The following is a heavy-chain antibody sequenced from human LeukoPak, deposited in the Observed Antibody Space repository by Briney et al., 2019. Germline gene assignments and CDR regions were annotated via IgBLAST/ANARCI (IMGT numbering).Heavy chain of an antibody. D-gene: IGHD5-24*01. V-gene: IGHV1-18*01. CDR2: ISAYNGNT. CDR3: AREFPYEMGRLLDY. Sequence: GASVKVSCKASGGTFSSYAISWVRQAPGQGLEWMGWISAYNGNTNYAQKLQGRVTMTTDTSTSTAYMELRSLRSDDTAVYYCAREFPYEMGRLLDYWGQGTLVTVSS. CDR1: GGTFSSYA. J-gene: IGHJ4*02.